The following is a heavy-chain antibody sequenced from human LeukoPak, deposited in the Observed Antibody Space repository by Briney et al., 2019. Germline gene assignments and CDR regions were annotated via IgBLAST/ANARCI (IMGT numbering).Heavy chain of an antibody. J-gene: IGHJ3*02. CDR3: ARDWGGSSSDAFDI. CDR1: GFTFSSYS. V-gene: IGHV3-21*01. Sequence: PGGSLRLSCAASGFTFSSYSMNWVRQAPGKGLEWVSSISSSSSYIYYADSVKGRFTISRDNAKNSLHLQMNSLRAEDTAVYYCARDWGGSSSDAFDIWGQGTMVTVSS. D-gene: IGHD1-26*01. CDR2: ISSSSSYI.